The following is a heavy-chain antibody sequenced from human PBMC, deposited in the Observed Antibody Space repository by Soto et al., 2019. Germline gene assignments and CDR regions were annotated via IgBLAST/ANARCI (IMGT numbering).Heavy chain of an antibody. J-gene: IGHJ4*02. CDR2: IKQDGSEK. V-gene: IGHV3-7*01. CDR3: AMPWFKVRHVDF. D-gene: IGHD3-10*01. Sequence: EVQLVESGGGLVQPGGSLRLSCTASGFTFGDFWMNWVRQAPGKGLEWVANIKQDGSEKYFADSVKGRFTIFADNAKGRGQLQMISLRGEDTAVYYCAMPWFKVRHVDFWGQGPLATVSS. CDR1: GFTFGDFW.